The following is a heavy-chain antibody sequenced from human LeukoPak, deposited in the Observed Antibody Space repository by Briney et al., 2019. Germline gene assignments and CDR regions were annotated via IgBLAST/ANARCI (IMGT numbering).Heavy chain of an antibody. CDR1: GFTFSSYA. D-gene: IGHD3-16*02. CDR3: AYEEYDYVWASYRSRPLDY. CDR2: ISYDGSNK. J-gene: IGHJ4*02. Sequence: GGSLRLSCAASGFTFSSYAMHWVRQAPGKGREWVAVISYDGSNKYYADSVKGGFTISRDNSKITLYLQMNSLRAEDTAVYYCAYEEYDYVWASYRSRPLDYWGQGTLVTVSS. V-gene: IGHV3-30*04.